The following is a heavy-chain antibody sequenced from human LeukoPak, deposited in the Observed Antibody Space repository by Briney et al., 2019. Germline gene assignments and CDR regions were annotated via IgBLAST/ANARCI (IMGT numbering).Heavy chain of an antibody. V-gene: IGHV4-39*01. CDR1: GGSISSTNYY. D-gene: IGHD6-19*01. CDR3: AGSSYVSAWRSFDY. CDR2: IHYSGIT. J-gene: IGHJ4*02. Sequence: PSETLSLTCTVSGGSISSTNYYWGWFREPPGKGLEWIGGIHYSGITYYNPSLKSRVTISVDTSKNQFSLKLSSVTAADTAVHYCAGSSYVSAWRSFDYWGQGTLVTVSS.